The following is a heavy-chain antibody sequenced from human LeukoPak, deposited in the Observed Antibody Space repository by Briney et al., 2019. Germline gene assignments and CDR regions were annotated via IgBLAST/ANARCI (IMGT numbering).Heavy chain of an antibody. CDR3: ARSEGIAAVGTIDY. D-gene: IGHD6-13*01. CDR2: INPNSGGT. J-gene: IGHJ4*02. Sequence: ASVKVSCKASGYTFTGYYMHWVRQAPGQGLEWMGWINPNSGGTNYAQKFQGRVTMTRDTSISTAYMELSRLRSDDTAVYYCARSEGIAAVGTIDYWGQGTLVTVSS. V-gene: IGHV1-2*02. CDR1: GYTFTGYY.